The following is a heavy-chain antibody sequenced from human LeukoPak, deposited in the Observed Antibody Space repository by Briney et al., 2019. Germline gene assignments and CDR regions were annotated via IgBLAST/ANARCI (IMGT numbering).Heavy chain of an antibody. V-gene: IGHV3-66*01. Sequence: QPGGSLRLSCAASGFTVSSNYMSWVRQAPGKGLEWVSLIYSGGSTDYADSVKGRFTISGDNSKNTLYLQMNSLRAEDTAVYYCARGELLRLFNYWGQGTLVTVSS. CDR2: IYSGGST. CDR1: GFTVSSNY. J-gene: IGHJ4*02. D-gene: IGHD1-26*01. CDR3: ARGELLRLFNY.